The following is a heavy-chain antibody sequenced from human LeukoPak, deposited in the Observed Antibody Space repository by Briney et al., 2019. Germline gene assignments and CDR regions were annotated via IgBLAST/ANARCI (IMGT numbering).Heavy chain of an antibody. V-gene: IGHV4-59*01. CDR3: ARELIPVGATDNWFDP. CDR2: IYYSGSA. J-gene: IGHJ5*02. CDR1: GGSISDYS. D-gene: IGHD1-26*01. Sequence: SETLSLTCTVSGGSISDYSWSWIRQPPGKGLEWIGNIYYSGSANHNPSLKSRVTISRDTSKNQFSLKLTSVTTADTAVYYCARELIPVGATDNWFDPWGQGTLVTVSS.